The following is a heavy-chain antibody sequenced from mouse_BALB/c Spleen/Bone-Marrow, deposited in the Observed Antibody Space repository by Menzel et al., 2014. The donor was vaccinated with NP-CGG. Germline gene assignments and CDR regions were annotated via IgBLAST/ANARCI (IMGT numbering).Heavy chain of an antibody. J-gene: IGHJ3*01. CDR1: GYAFSSYW. CDR2: IYPGDGDT. V-gene: IGHV1-80*01. Sequence: VQLQESGAELVRPGSSVKISCKASGYAFSSYWMNWVKQRPGQGLEWIGQIYPGDGDTNYNGKFKGKVTLTADKSSSTAYMQLSSLTSEDSAVYFCAREDGSSPFAYWGQGTLVTVSA. CDR3: AREDGSSPFAY. D-gene: IGHD1-1*01.